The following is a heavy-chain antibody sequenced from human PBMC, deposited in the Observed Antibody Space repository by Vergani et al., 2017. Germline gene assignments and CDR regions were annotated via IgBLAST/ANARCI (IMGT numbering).Heavy chain of an antibody. D-gene: IGHD6-19*01. CDR1: GFTFSSYG. Sequence: QVQLVESGGGVVQPGRSLRLSCAASGFTFSSYGMHWVRQAPGKGLEWVAVISYDGSNKYYADSVKGRFTISRDNSKNTLYLQMNSLRAEDTAMYYCAKMRPKQWLVRKGYDFDYWGQGTLVTVSS. V-gene: IGHV3-30*18. J-gene: IGHJ4*02. CDR3: AKMRPKQWLVRKGYDFDY. CDR2: ISYDGSNK.